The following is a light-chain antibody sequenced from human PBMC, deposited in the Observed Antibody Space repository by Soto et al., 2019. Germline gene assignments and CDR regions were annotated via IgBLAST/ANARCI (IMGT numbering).Light chain of an antibody. CDR2: DTS. Sequence: EIVLTQSPATLSLSPGERATLSCRASQSVSSYLAWYQQKPGQAPRLLIYDTSNRAIGIPARFSGSGSGTDFTLTISSLEPEDFAVYYCQQRSNWPPLTFGGGTKVQIK. J-gene: IGKJ4*01. CDR1: QSVSSY. CDR3: QQRSNWPPLT. V-gene: IGKV3-11*01.